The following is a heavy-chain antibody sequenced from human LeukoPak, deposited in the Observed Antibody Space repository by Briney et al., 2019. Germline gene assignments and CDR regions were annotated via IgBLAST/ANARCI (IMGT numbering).Heavy chain of an antibody. D-gene: IGHD5-18*01. CDR1: GGSFSGYY. CDR3: ARGRSQLWLRSALYYFDY. CDR2: INHSGST. V-gene: IGHV4-34*01. Sequence: TSETLSLTCAVYGGSFSGYYWSWIRQRPGKGLEWIGEINHSGSTNYNPSLKSRVTISVDTSKNQFSLKLSSVTAADTAVYYCARGRSQLWLRSALYYFDYWGQGTLVTVSS. J-gene: IGHJ4*02.